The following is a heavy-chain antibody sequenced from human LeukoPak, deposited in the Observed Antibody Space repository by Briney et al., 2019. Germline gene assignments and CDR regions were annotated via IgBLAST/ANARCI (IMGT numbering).Heavy chain of an antibody. CDR2: IYYSGST. Sequence: SETLSLTCAVYGGSFSGYYWSWIRQPPGKGLEWSGSIYYSGSTYYNPSLKSRVTISVDTSKNQFSLKLSSVTAADTAVYYCARVVPGSSSWYYYYYMDVWGKGTTVTVSS. CDR3: ARVVPGSSSWYYYYYMDV. D-gene: IGHD6-13*01. CDR1: GGSFSGYY. J-gene: IGHJ6*03. V-gene: IGHV4-34*01.